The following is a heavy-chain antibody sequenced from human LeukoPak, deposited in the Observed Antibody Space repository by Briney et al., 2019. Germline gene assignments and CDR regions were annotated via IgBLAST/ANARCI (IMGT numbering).Heavy chain of an antibody. CDR2: IYYSRST. Sequence: SETLSLTCTVSGGSISSSSYYWGWLRQPPGKGLEWIGSIYYSRSTYYNPSLKSRVTISVDTSKNQFSLKLSSVTAADTAVYYCAREAMVRGVIDYWGQGTLVTVSS. J-gene: IGHJ4*02. V-gene: IGHV4-39*01. CDR3: AREAMVRGVIDY. D-gene: IGHD3-10*01. CDR1: GGSISSSSYY.